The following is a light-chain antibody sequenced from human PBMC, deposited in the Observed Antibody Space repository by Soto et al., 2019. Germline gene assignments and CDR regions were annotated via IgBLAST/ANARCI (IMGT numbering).Light chain of an antibody. J-gene: IGKJ1*01. Sequence: DIQMTQSPSTLSASVGDRVTITCRASQSISSWLAWYQQKPGKAPKLLIYDASSLESGVPSRFSGSRSGTEFNLSISSLQPDDFATYYCQQYNSYSRTLGQGTKVDSK. V-gene: IGKV1-5*01. CDR3: QQYNSYSRT. CDR1: QSISSW. CDR2: DAS.